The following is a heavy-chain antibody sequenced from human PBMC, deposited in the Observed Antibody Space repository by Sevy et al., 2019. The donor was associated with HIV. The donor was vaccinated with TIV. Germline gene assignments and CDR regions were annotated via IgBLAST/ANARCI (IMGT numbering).Heavy chain of an antibody. V-gene: IGHV3-11*01. CDR3: ARGVGLYH. D-gene: IGHD1-26*01. Sequence: GGSLRLSCAASGFTLSNSYMTWIRQAPGKGLEWVSYISRVGTDVYYADSVEGRFTISEENAKNSLYLQMNNLGADDTAGYYCARGVGLYHWGPGTLVTVSS. CDR2: ISRVGTDV. CDR1: GFTLSNSY. J-gene: IGHJ5*02.